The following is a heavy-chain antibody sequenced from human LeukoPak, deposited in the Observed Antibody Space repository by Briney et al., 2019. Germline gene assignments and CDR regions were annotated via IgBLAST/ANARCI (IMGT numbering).Heavy chain of an antibody. J-gene: IGHJ4*02. V-gene: IGHV3-23*01. CDR3: AKGGSSWYLHYFDY. CDR1: GFTLSSYA. CDR2: ISGSGGST. D-gene: IGHD6-13*01. Sequence: GGSLRLSCAASGFTLSSYAMSWVRQAPGKGLEWVSAISGSGGSTYYADSVKGRFTISRDNSKNTLYLQMNSLRAEDTAVYYCAKGGSSWYLHYFDYWGQGTLVTVSS.